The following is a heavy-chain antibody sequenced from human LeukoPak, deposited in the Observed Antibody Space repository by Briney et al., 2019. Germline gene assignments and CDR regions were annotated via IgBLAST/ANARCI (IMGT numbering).Heavy chain of an antibody. CDR1: GYRFTSYW. CDR3: ARRADAYNNFDY. J-gene: IGHJ4*02. CDR2: IYPGDSDT. Sequence: GESLKISCKGSGYRFTSYWIGWVRQMPGKGLEWIGIIYPGDSDTRYSPSFQGRVTISADKSISTAYLQWNSLKASDTAMYYCARRADAYNNFDYWGQGTLVTVSS. V-gene: IGHV5-51*01. D-gene: IGHD5-24*01.